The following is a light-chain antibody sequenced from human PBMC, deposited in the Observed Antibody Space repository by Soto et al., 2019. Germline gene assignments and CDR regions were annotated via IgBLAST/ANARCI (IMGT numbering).Light chain of an antibody. V-gene: IGKV1-5*01. J-gene: IGKJ5*01. CDR1: QTISSW. Sequence: DIPFTQSPSTLSASVGDKVTITCRASQTISSWLAWYQQKPGKAPTLLIYDASTLERGVPSRFSGSGSGTEFTLSISSLQPDDFATYYCQQYHTSSITFGQGTRLEIK. CDR2: DAS. CDR3: QQYHTSSIT.